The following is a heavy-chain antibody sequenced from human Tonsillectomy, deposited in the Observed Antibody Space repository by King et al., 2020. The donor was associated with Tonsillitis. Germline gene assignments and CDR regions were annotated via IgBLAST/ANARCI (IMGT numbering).Heavy chain of an antibody. Sequence: VQLVESGGGLVQPGGSLRLSCAASGFTFSSYSMNWVRQAPGKGLEWVSYISSSRSTIYYADYVKGRFTISRDNAKNSLYLQMNSLRAEDTAVYYCARDSNYYDSSGYYYVRYGMDVWGQGTTVTVSS. CDR2: ISSSRSTI. D-gene: IGHD3-22*01. V-gene: IGHV3-48*01. CDR3: ARDSNYYDSSGYYYVRYGMDV. CDR1: GFTFSSYS. J-gene: IGHJ6*02.